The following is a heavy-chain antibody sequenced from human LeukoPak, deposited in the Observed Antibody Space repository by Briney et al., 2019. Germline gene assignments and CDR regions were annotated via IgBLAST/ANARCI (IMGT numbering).Heavy chain of an antibody. CDR1: GYTITSYY. V-gene: IGHV1-46*01. CDR2: INPSGGST. D-gene: IGHD3-3*01. CDR3: ARDSLHYDFWSGGGTFDY. J-gene: IGHJ4*02. Sequence: ASVKVSCKASGYTITSYYMHWVRQAPGQGLEWMGIINPSGGSTSYAQKFQGRVTMTRDTSTSTVYMELSSLRSEDTAVYYCARDSLHYDFWSGGGTFDYWGQGTLVTVSS.